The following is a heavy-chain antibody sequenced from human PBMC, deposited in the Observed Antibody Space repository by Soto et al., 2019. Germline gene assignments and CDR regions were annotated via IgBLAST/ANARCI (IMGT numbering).Heavy chain of an antibody. CDR1: GGSISSYE. CDR3: ARACGRSPDWNWFDP. V-gene: IGHV4-4*07. CDR2: IYTSGTT. D-gene: IGHD3-9*01. Sequence: PSETLSLTCTVSGGSISSYEWICIRQPAGKGLEWIGRIYTSGTTNYNTPLKSRVTISVDTPKNQFSLKLSSVTAADTAVYYCARACGRSPDWNWFDPWRQRTLVTVSS. J-gene: IGHJ5*02.